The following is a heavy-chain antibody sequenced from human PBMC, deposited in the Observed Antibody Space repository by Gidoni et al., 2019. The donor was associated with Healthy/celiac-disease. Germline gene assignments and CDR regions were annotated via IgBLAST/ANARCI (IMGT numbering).Heavy chain of an antibody. J-gene: IGHJ3*02. CDR1: GFTFSSYA. CDR2: ISYDGSNK. V-gene: IGHV3-30*01. Sequence: LSCAASGFTFSSYAMHWVRQAPGKGLEWVAVISYDGSNKYYADSVKGRFTISRDNSKNTLYLQMNSLRAEDTAVYYCAREGHYGSGIDDAFDIWGQGTMVTVSS. CDR3: AREGHYGSGIDDAFDI. D-gene: IGHD3-10*01.